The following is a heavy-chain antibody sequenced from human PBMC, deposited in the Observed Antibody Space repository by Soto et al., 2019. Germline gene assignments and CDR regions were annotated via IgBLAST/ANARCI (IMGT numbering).Heavy chain of an antibody. CDR3: ARQHQWLGYYFDY. CDR1: GFTFSSYA. V-gene: IGHV3-30-3*01. Sequence: QVQLVESGGGVVQPGRSLRLSCAASGFTFSSYAMHWVRQAPGKGLEWVAVISYDGSNKYYADSVKGRFTISRDNSKNTLYLQMNSLRAEDTAVYYCARQHQWLGYYFDYWGQGTLVTVSS. J-gene: IGHJ4*02. CDR2: ISYDGSNK. D-gene: IGHD6-19*01.